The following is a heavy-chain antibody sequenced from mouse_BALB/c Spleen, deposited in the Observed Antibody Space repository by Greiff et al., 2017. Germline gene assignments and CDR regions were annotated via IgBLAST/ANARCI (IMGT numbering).Heavy chain of an antibody. Sequence: VQLQQSGPELMKPGASVKISCKASGYSFTSYYMHWVKQSHGKSLEWIGYIDPFNGGTSYNQKFKGKATLTVDKSSSTAYMHLSSLTSEDSAVYYCARCPHYYGYYFDYWGQGTTLTVSS. CDR1: GYSFTSYY. V-gene: IGHV1S135*01. CDR2: IDPFNGGT. J-gene: IGHJ2*01. CDR3: ARCPHYYGYYFDY. D-gene: IGHD1-2*01.